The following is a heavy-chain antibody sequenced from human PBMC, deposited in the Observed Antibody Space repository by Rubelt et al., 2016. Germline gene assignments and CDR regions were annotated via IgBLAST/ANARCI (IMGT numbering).Heavy chain of an antibody. CDR2: FDPEDGKT. CDR1: GYTFTELS. D-gene: IGHD4-11*01. V-gene: IGHV1-24*01. CDR3: AAGLQYNWFDP. J-gene: IGHJ5*02. Sequence: QVQLVQSGAEVKKPGASVKVSCKVSGYTFTELSMHWVRQALGKGLEWMGGFDPEDGKTIYAEKFQGRGTLTQDTSTDKAYMELRSLRSDDTAVYYCAAGLQYNWFDPWGQGTLVTVSS.